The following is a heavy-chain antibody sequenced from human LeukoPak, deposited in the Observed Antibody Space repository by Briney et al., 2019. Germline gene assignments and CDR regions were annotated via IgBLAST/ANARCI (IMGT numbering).Heavy chain of an antibody. CDR1: GCSISSSTYY. CDR2: IHYSGST. Sequence: SETLALTCTVSGCSISSSTYYWGWIRQPPGKGLEWMGSIHYSGSTYYNPSLKSRVTISVDMAKNQFSLKLSSVTDADTAVYHCARSYCNSSCYAVGAFDIWGQGTVVTVSS. J-gene: IGHJ3*02. D-gene: IGHD2/OR15-2a*01. V-gene: IGHV4-39*01. CDR3: ARSYCNSSCYAVGAFDI.